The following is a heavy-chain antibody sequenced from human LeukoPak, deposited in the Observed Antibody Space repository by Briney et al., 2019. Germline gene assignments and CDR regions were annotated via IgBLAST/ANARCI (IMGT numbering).Heavy chain of an antibody. Sequence: PSETLSLTCTVSGGSISGFYWSWIRQPAGKGLEWIGRIYNSASTNYTPSPKSRVTMSVDTSKNQFSLKLTSVTAADTAVYYCARDRSSSWTRDWFDPWGQGTLVTVSS. D-gene: IGHD6-13*01. V-gene: IGHV4-4*07. CDR1: GGSISGFY. CDR3: ARDRSSSWTRDWFDP. J-gene: IGHJ5*02. CDR2: IYNSAST.